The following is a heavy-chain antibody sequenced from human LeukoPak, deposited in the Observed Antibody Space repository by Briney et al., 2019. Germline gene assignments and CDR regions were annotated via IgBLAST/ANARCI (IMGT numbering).Heavy chain of an antibody. CDR1: GGTFSSYA. J-gene: IGHJ5*02. D-gene: IGHD2-15*01. CDR3: ARDCSGGSCYSNNWFNP. Sequence: ASVKVSCKASGGTFSSYAISWVRQAPGQGLEWMGGIIPIFGTANYAQKFQSRVTITADESTSTAYMELSSLRSEDTAVYYCARDCSGGSCYSNNWFNPWGQGTLITVSS. V-gene: IGHV1-69*13. CDR2: IIPIFGTA.